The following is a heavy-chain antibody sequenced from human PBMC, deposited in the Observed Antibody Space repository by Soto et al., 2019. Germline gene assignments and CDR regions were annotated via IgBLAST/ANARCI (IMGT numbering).Heavy chain of an antibody. Sequence: EVQLVESGGGLIQPGESLRLSCAASGLTVSSNYTAWVRQAPGKGLEWVAVIYSGGSAYYADSVKGRSFISRDTSKNTVYLEMHSMSAEDTAVYFCARDGGCSGGTCYNWFDPWGQGTLVTVSS. J-gene: IGHJ5*02. CDR1: GLTVSSNY. D-gene: IGHD2-15*01. V-gene: IGHV3-53*01. CDR3: ARDGGCSGGTCYNWFDP. CDR2: IYSGGSA.